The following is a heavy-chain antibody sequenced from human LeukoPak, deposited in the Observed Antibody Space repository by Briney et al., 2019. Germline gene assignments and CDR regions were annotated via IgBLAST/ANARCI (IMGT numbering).Heavy chain of an antibody. V-gene: IGHV4-59*08. J-gene: IGHJ4*02. CDR3: ARGPHDSSGYYYDY. Sequence: PSETLSLTCTVSGGSISSYYWSWLRQPPGKGLEWIGYIYYSGSTNYNPSLKSRVTISVDTSKNQFSLKLSSVTAADTAVYYCARGPHDSSGYYYDYWGQGTLVTVPS. CDR1: GGSISSYY. CDR2: IYYSGST. D-gene: IGHD3-22*01.